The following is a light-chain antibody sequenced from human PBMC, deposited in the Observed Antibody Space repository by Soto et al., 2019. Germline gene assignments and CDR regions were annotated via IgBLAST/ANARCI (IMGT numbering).Light chain of an antibody. CDR3: CSFARSSSFYV. Sequence: QSVLAQPASVSGSPGQSITISCSGTSSDVGSSNFVSWYQQHPGKAPKLIIFEGDRRPSGVSGRFSGSKSGNTASLTISGLQAEDEADYYCCSFARSSSFYVVGTGTKVTVL. CDR1: SSDVGSSNF. CDR2: EGD. V-gene: IGLV2-23*01. J-gene: IGLJ1*01.